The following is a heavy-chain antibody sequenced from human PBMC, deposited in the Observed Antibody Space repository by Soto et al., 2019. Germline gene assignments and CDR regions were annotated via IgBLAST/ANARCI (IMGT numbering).Heavy chain of an antibody. V-gene: IGHV1-69*04. J-gene: IGHJ4*02. Sequence: ASVKVSCKASGYTFTSYGISWVRQAPGQGLEWMGRIIPILGIANYAQKFQGRVTITADKSTSTAYMELSSLRSEDTAVYYCAREAAAGAKYDYWGQGTLVTV. CDR1: GYTFTSYG. D-gene: IGHD6-13*01. CDR2: IIPILGIA. CDR3: AREAAAGAKYDY.